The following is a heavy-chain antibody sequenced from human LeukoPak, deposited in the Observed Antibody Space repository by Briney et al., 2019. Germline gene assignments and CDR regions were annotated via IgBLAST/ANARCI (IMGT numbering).Heavy chain of an antibody. CDR2: ISGSGGST. J-gene: IGHJ4*02. CDR3: ARDREVRGECDY. Sequence: GGSLSLSCAASGFTFSSYAMSWVRQAPGKGLEWVSAISGSGGSTYYADSVKGRFTISRDNSKNTLYLQMNSLRAEDTAVYYCARDREVRGECDYWGQGTLVTVSS. CDR1: GFTFSSYA. V-gene: IGHV3-23*01. D-gene: IGHD3-10*01.